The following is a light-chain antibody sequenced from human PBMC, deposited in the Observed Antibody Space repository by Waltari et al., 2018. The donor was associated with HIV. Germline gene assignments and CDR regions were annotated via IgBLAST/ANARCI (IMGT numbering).Light chain of an antibody. V-gene: IGLV1-47*01. CDR3: AAWADVLSAWL. CDR1: NSTVEITF. Sequence: QSVLTQPPSVSGTPGPRVTISCPGPNSTVEITFVYWYQQLPGAAPQLLIFTNDQRPFGVPDRFSGSKSGTSASLAISGLRSEDEAEYYCAAWADVLSAWLFGGGTKLSVL. CDR2: TND. J-gene: IGLJ3*02.